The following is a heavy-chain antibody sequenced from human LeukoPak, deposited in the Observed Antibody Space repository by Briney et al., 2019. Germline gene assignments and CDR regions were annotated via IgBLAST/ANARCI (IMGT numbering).Heavy chain of an antibody. CDR1: GFTFSSYG. J-gene: IGHJ4*02. D-gene: IGHD6-13*01. V-gene: IGHV3-30*02. CDR2: IRYDGSNK. Sequence: GGSLRLSCAASGFTFSSYGMHWVRQAPGKGLEWVAFIRYDGSNKYYADSVKGRFTISRDNSKNTLYLQMNSLRAEDTAVYYCAKDWILRIAAAVLDYWGQGTLVTVSS. CDR3: AKDWILRIAAAVLDY.